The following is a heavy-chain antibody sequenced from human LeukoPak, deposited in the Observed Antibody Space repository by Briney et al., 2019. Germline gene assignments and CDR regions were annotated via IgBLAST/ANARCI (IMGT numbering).Heavy chain of an antibody. J-gene: IGHJ3*02. Sequence: SETLSLTCTVSGGSITSGIYYLTWIRQHPGKGLEWVGYISYSGSTYYNPSLKGRVTISVDTSKNQFSLNLASVTAADTAVYYCAREFEYSSSSGLFDIWGPGTMVTVSS. CDR1: GGSITSGIYY. D-gene: IGHD6-6*01. CDR3: AREFEYSSSSGLFDI. CDR2: ISYSGST. V-gene: IGHV4-31*03.